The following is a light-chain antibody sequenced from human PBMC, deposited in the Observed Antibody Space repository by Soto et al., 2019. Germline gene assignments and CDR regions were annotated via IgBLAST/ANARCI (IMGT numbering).Light chain of an antibody. J-gene: IGLJ3*02. CDR2: DVT. V-gene: IGLV2-14*01. CDR3: AAWDDSLNGWV. CDR1: SSDVGGFEY. Sequence: QSVLSQPASVSGSPGQSITISCTGTSSDVGGFEYVSWYQHQPGKAPKLIIYDVTKRPSGVSNRFSGSKSGNTASLTISGIQAEDEGDYYCAAWDDSLNGWVFGGGTKVTVL.